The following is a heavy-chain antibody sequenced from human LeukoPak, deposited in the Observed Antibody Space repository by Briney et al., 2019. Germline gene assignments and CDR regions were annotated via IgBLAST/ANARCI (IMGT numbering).Heavy chain of an antibody. CDR2: INHSGST. CDR3: ARGKPPCGGDCYPEYFQH. J-gene: IGHJ1*01. Sequence: PSETLSLTCADYGGSFSGYYWSWIRQPPGKGLEWIGEINHSGSTNYNPSLKSRVTISVDTSKSQFSLKLSSVTAADTAVYYCARGKPPCGGDCYPEYFQHWGQGTLVTVSS. D-gene: IGHD2-21*02. CDR1: GGSFSGYY. V-gene: IGHV4-34*01.